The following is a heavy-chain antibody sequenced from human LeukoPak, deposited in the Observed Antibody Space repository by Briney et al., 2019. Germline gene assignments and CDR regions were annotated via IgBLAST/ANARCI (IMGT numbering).Heavy chain of an antibody. J-gene: IGHJ4*02. CDR3: AKGLTTLDY. Sequence: SETLSLTCAVYGGSFSGYYWSWIRQPPGKGLEWIGEINHSGSTNYNPSLKSRVTISVDTSKNQFSLKLSSVTAADTAVYYCAKGLTTLDYWGQGTLVTVSS. CDR2: INHSGST. V-gene: IGHV4-34*01. D-gene: IGHD4-11*01. CDR1: GGSFSGYY.